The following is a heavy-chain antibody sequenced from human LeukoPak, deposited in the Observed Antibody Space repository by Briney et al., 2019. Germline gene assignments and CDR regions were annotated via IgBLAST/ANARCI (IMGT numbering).Heavy chain of an antibody. Sequence: GGSLRLSCAASGFTFSTYAMSWVRQAPGKGLEWVSAISGTGDSTYYVDSVKGRFTISRDNSKNTLYLQMNSLRAEDTAVYYCAKDGGGAGPLVYYYGMDVWGQGTTVTVSS. CDR2: ISGTGDST. J-gene: IGHJ6*02. CDR1: GFTFSTYA. V-gene: IGHV3-23*01. D-gene: IGHD4-23*01. CDR3: AKDGGGAGPLVYYYGMDV.